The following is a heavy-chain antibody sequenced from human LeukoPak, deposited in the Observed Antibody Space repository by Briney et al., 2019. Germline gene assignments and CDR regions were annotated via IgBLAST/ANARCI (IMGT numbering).Heavy chain of an antibody. CDR3: ARGLPIKGYCSGGSCYGIFAGAFDI. D-gene: IGHD2-15*01. V-gene: IGHV3-23*01. CDR1: GFTLSTNA. CDR2: ISGSGAST. Sequence: GGSLRPSCLTSGFTLSTNAMSWVRQAPGKGLEWISGISGSGASTYYADSVKGRFTISRDNSKNTLYLQMNSLRAEDTAVYYCARGLPIKGYCSGGSCYGIFAGAFDIWGQGTMVTVSS. J-gene: IGHJ3*02.